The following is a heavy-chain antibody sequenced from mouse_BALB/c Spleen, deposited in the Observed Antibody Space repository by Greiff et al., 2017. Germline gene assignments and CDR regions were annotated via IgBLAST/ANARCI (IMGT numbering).Heavy chain of an antibody. CDR3: ASQGITTASLDY. CDR1: GYTFTDYA. J-gene: IGHJ2*01. Sequence: QVQLQQSGAELVRPGVSVKISCKGSGYTFTDYAMHWVKQSHAKSLEWIGVISTYYGDASYNQKFKGKATMTVDKSSSTAYMELARLTSEDSAIYYCASQGITTASLDYWGQGTTLTVSS. V-gene: IGHV1S137*01. D-gene: IGHD1-2*01. CDR2: ISTYYGDA.